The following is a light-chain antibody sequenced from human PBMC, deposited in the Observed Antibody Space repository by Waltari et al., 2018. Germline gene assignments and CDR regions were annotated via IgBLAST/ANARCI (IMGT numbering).Light chain of an antibody. J-gene: IGLJ1*01. CDR2: DVS. CDR3: GSYTSSTTLA. Sequence: QSALTQPASVPVSPGPPITIPCTGTSSHVGGYDYVSWYQQHPGKAPNLVLYDVSNRPLEVSHRFSGSKSGNTACLTISGLQADDEAEYYCGSYTSSTTLAFGTGTKVTVL. CDR1: SSHVGGYDY. V-gene: IGLV2-14*03.